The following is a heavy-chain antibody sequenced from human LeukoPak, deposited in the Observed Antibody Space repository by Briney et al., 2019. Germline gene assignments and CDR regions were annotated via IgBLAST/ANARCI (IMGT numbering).Heavy chain of an antibody. J-gene: IGHJ4*02. CDR3: AKDNKGFLEWLAPFDY. CDR1: GFICSDYA. D-gene: IGHD3-3*01. CDR2: ISSSGSGGNT. Sequence: GGSLRLSCTASGFICSDYAMSWARQAPGKGLEWVAAISSSGSGGNTYYADSVKGRFTISRDNSKNTLYLQMNSLRAEDTAVYYCAKDNKGFLEWLAPFDYWGQGTLVTVSS. V-gene: IGHV3-23*01.